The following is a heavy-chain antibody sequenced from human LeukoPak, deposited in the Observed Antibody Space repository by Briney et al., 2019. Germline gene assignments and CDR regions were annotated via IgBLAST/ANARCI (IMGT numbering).Heavy chain of an antibody. CDR2: ISSSSSYI. CDR3: ARVALPRAFDI. J-gene: IGHJ3*02. V-gene: IGHV3-21*01. Sequence: GGSLRLSCAASGFTFSSYSMNWVRQAPGKGLEWVSSISSSSSYIYYADSVKGRFTISRDNAKNSLYLQMNSLRAEDTAVYYCARVALPRAFDIWGQGTTVTVSS. CDR1: GFTFSSYS.